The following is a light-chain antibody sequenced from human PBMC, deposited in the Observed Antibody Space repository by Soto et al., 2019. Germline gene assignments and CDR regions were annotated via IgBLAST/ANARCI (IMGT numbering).Light chain of an antibody. V-gene: IGKV2-28*01. CDR2: LGS. Sequence: DIMMTQSPLSLPVTPGEPASISCRSSQSLLHSNGYNYLDWYLQKPGQSPQLLIYLGSNRASGVPDRFSGSGSGTDFTLKISRLEAEDVGIYYCMQALQTPLTFGGGTKVDIK. CDR1: QSLLHSNGYNY. CDR3: MQALQTPLT. J-gene: IGKJ4*01.